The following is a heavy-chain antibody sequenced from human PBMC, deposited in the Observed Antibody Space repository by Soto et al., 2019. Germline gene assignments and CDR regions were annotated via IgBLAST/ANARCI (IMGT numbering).Heavy chain of an antibody. CDR2: IWYDGSNK. D-gene: IGHD6-13*01. CDR1: GFTFSSYG. V-gene: IGHV3-33*01. J-gene: IGHJ4*02. Sequence: PGGSLRLSCAASGFTFSSYGMHWVRQAPGKGLEWVAVIWYDGSNKYYADSVEGRFTISRDNSKNTLYLQMNSLRAEDTAVYYCARDVLAAAGNFDYWGQGTLVTVSS. CDR3: ARDVLAAAGNFDY.